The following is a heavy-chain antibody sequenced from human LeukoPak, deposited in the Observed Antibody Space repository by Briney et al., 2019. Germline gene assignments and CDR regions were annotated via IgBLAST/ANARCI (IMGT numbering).Heavy chain of an antibody. CDR2: IRSKTYGGTT. Sequence: GGSLRLSCTASGFTFGDYTMGWVRQAPGKGLEWVGFIRSKTYGGTTEYAASVKGRFTISRDDSKSIAYVQMNSLKIEDTAVYYCTRGALRISPLDFDYWGQGTLVTVSS. CDR1: GFTFGDYT. D-gene: IGHD2/OR15-2a*01. CDR3: TRGALRISPLDFDY. J-gene: IGHJ4*02. V-gene: IGHV3-49*04.